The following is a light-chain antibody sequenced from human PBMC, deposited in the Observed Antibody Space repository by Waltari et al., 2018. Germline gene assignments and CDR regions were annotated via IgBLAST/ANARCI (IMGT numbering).Light chain of an antibody. Sequence: DIVMTQSPDSLAVSLGARATINCKYSQSLLYSPNNKNYLGCCQKRPGQPPKLPIYWASTREAGVPDRCSGSGSGTDVTLTITSLQAEDVAFYYCQQYYDIPRTFGQGTKVEIK. V-gene: IGKV4-1*01. CDR3: QQYYDIPRT. CDR1: QSLLYSPNNKNY. CDR2: WAS. J-gene: IGKJ1*01.